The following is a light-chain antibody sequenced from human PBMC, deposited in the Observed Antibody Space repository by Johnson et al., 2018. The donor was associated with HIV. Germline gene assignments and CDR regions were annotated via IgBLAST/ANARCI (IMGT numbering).Light chain of an antibody. CDR3: ETWDSSLSGV. CDR1: SSNIGNNY. J-gene: IGLJ1*01. Sequence: QSVLTQPPSVSAAPGQKVTISCSGSSSNIGNNYVSWYQQLPGTAPKLLIYDNNKRPSVIPDRFSGSKSGTSATLGITGLQTGDEADYYCETWDSSLSGVFGTGTKATVL. CDR2: DNN. V-gene: IGLV1-51*01.